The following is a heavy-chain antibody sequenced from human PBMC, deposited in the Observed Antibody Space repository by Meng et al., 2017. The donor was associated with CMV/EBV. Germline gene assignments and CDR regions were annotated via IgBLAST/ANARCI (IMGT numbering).Heavy chain of an antibody. D-gene: IGHD2-2*02. CDR2: ISSSGSTI. CDR3: ARDYCSSTSCYREGDYYYYYGMDV. Sequence: GGSLRLSCAASGFTFSSYEMNWVRQAPGKGLEWVSYISSSGSTIYYADSVKGRFTISRDNAKNSLYLQMNSLRAEDTAVYYRARDYCSSTSCYREGDYYYYYGMDVWGQGTTVTVSS. V-gene: IGHV3-48*03. CDR1: GFTFSSYE. J-gene: IGHJ6*02.